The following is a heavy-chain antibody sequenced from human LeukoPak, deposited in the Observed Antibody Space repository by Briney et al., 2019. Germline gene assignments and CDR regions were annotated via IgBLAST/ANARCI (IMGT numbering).Heavy chain of an antibody. CDR2: INPSGGST. D-gene: IGHD3-22*01. CDR1: GGTFSSYA. V-gene: IGHV1-46*01. CDR3: AREGSYDSSGYDY. J-gene: IGHJ4*02. Sequence: ASVKVSCKASGGTFSSYAISWVRQAPGQGLEWMGIINPSGGSTSYAQKFQGRVTMTRDTSTSTVYMELSSLRSEDTAVYYCAREGSYDSSGYDYWGQGTLVTVSS.